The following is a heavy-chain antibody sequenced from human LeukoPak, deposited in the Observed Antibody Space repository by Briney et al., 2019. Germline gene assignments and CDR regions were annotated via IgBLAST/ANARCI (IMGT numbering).Heavy chain of an antibody. Sequence: SETLSLTCTVSGGSISSYYWSWIRQPPGKGLEWIGYIYYSGSTNYNPSLKSRVTISVDTSKNQFSLKLSSVTAADTAVYYCARGSSGFYGMDVWGQGTTVTVSS. CDR3: ARGSSGFYGMDV. D-gene: IGHD6-19*01. V-gene: IGHV4-59*01. J-gene: IGHJ6*02. CDR2: IYYSGST. CDR1: GGSISSYY.